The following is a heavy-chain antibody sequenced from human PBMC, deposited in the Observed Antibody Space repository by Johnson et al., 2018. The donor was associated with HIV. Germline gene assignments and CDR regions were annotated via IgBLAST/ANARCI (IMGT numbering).Heavy chain of an antibody. CDR2: ISYAGGSK. Sequence: QVQLVESGGGVVQPGRSLRLSCAASGFTFSSYPMHWVRQAPGKGLEWVAIISYAGGSKYYADSVKGRFTVSSDNSKNTLYLQMNSLRAEDTAVYYCAKEGGRITMIVVEPDAFDIWGQGTMVTVSS. CDR3: AKEGGRITMIVVEPDAFDI. J-gene: IGHJ3*02. V-gene: IGHV3-30*04. CDR1: GFTFSSYP. D-gene: IGHD3-22*01.